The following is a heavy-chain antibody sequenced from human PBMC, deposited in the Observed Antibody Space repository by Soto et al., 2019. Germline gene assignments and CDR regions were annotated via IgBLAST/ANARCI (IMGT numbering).Heavy chain of an antibody. V-gene: IGHV3-66*01. D-gene: IGHD2-2*01. CDR2: IYSGGST. CDR3: ARGYCSSTSCYDYYYMDV. CDR1: GFTVSSNY. Sequence: EVQLVESGGGLVQPGGSLRLSCAASGFTVSSNYMSWVRQAPGKGLEWVSVIYSGGSTYYADSVKGRFTISRDNSKNTLYLQMNSLRAEDTAVYYCARGYCSSTSCYDYYYMDVWGKGTTVTVSS. J-gene: IGHJ6*03.